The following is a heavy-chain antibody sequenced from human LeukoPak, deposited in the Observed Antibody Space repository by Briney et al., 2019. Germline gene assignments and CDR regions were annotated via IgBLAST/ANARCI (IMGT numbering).Heavy chain of an antibody. V-gene: IGHV4-59*08. CDR3: ARHSYSGSLGAFDI. J-gene: IGHJ3*02. D-gene: IGHD1-26*01. CDR1: GGSISSYY. Sequence: SETLSLTCTVSGGSISSYYWSWIRQPPGKGLEWIGYIYYSGSTNYNPSLKSRVTISVDTSKNQFSLKLSSVTAADTAVYYCARHSYSGSLGAFDIWGQGTMVTVSS. CDR2: IYYSGST.